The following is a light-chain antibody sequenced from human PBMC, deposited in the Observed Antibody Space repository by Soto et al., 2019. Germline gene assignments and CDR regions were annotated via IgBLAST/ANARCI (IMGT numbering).Light chain of an antibody. CDR1: QSVSSSY. J-gene: IGKJ5*01. CDR3: QQRSNWPIT. CDR2: GAS. V-gene: IGKV3D-20*02. Sequence: EIVLTQSPGTLSLSPGERATLSCRASQSVSSSYLAWYQQKPGQGPRLLIYGASSRATGLPDRFSGSESGTDFTLTISSLEPEDFALYYCQQRSNWPITFGQGTRLEIK.